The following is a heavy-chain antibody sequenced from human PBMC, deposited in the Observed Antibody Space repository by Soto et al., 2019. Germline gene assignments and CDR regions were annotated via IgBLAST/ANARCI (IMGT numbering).Heavy chain of an antibody. V-gene: IGHV3-30-3*01. Sequence: GGSLRLSCAASGFTFSSYAMHWVRQAPGKGLEWVAVISYDGSNKYYADSVKGRFTISRDNSKNTLYLQMNSLRAEDTAVYYCAVHDYGDYRKLNFDYWGQGTLVTVSS. CDR3: AVHDYGDYRKLNFDY. CDR2: ISYDGSNK. D-gene: IGHD4-17*01. J-gene: IGHJ4*02. CDR1: GFTFSSYA.